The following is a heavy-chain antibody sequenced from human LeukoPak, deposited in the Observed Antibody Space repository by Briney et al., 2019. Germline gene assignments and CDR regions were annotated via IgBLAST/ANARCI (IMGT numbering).Heavy chain of an antibody. D-gene: IGHD2-8*02. CDR3: ARDSDTETGWYYYGMDV. Sequence: GGSLRPSCVASGFTFTNYAMSWVRQAPGKGPEWVSVIYSGGSTYYADSVKGRFTISRDNSKNTVYLQMNSLRAEDTAVYYCARDSDTETGWYYYGMDVWGQGTTVTVSS. J-gene: IGHJ6*02. V-gene: IGHV3-53*01. CDR1: GFTFTNYA. CDR2: IYSGGST.